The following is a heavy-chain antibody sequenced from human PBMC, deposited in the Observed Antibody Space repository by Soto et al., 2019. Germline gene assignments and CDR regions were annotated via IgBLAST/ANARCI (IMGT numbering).Heavy chain of an antibody. CDR3: ASLSVVATPNYYYHYGMDV. CDR1: GGTFSSYA. V-gene: IGHV1-69*13. D-gene: IGHD2-15*01. J-gene: IGHJ6*02. Sequence: SVKVSCKASGGTFSSYAISWVRQAPGQGLEWMGGIIPIFGTANYAQKFQGRVTITADESTSTAYMELSSLRSEDTAVYYCASLSVVATPNYYYHYGMDVWGQGTMVTVSS. CDR2: IIPIFGTA.